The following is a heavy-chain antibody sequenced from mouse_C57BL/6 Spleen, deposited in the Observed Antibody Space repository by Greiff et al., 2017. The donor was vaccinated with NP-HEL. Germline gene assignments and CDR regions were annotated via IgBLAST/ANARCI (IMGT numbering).Heavy chain of an antibody. V-gene: IGHV1-59*01. D-gene: IGHD1-1*01. CDR3: ARDPYYYGSSDNAMDY. CDR2: IDPSDSYT. J-gene: IGHJ4*01. Sequence: QVQLQQPGAELVRPGTSVKLSCKASGYTFTSYWMHWVKQRPGQGLEWIGVIDPSDSYTNYNQKFKGKATLTVDTSSSTAYMQLSSLTSEDSAVYYCARDPYYYGSSDNAMDYWGQGTSVTVSS. CDR1: GYTFTSYW.